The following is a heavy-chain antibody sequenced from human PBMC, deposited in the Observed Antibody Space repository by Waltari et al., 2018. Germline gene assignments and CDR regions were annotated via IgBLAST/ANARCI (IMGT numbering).Heavy chain of an antibody. D-gene: IGHD3-3*01. J-gene: IGHJ6*02. CDR3: AKGHSGSPTIFGVIYYGLEV. V-gene: IGHV3-23*01. CDR2: ISGDSVST. Sequence: EVQLLESGGDLVQPGGSLRLSCVASGSTFSSYAMTWVRQAPGKGLEWVSSISGDSVSTDYADSGRGRFTIFRDKAKDTVYLQMDSLRGEDGGLYFCAKGHSGSPTIFGVIYYGLEVWGQGTSVTVSS. CDR1: GSTFSSYA.